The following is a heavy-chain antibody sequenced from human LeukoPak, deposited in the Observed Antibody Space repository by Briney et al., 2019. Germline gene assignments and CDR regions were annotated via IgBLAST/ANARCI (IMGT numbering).Heavy chain of an antibody. CDR2: IIPILGIA. J-gene: IGHJ4*02. V-gene: IGHV1-69*04. Sequence: SVKVSCKASGGTFSSYAISWVRQAPGQGLEWMGRIIPILGIANYAQKFQGRVTITADKSTSTAYMELSSLRSEDTAVYYCARDPMVWGVIILYFDYWGQGTLVTVSS. CDR1: GGTFSSYA. D-gene: IGHD3-10*01. CDR3: ARDPMVWGVIILYFDY.